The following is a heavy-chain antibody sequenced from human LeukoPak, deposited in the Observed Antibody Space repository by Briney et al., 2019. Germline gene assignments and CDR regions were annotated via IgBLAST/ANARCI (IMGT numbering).Heavy chain of an antibody. CDR1: GYSISSGYY. J-gene: IGHJ4*02. CDR3: ARIGVWSGDGNLSGYFDY. CDR2: IYHSGST. V-gene: IGHV4-38-2*02. D-gene: IGHD3-3*01. Sequence: SETLSLTCTVSGYSISSGYYWGWIRQPPGKGLEWIGSIYHSGSTYYNPSLKSRVTISVDTSKNQFSLRLTSVTAAYTAVYYCARIGVWSGDGNLSGYFDYWGQGILVTVSS.